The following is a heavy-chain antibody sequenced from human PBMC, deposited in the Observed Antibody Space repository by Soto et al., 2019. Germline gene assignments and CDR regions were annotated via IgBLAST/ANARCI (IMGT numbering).Heavy chain of an antibody. CDR2: IYHSGST. D-gene: IGHD2-15*01. Sequence: PSETLSPTCAASGGSISSGGDSWSWIPQPPGKGLEWIGYIYHSGSTYYNPSLKSRVTISVDRSKNQFSLKLSSVSAAVTAVYSGAAAPRYWGQGALVTVSS. V-gene: IGHV4-30-2*01. J-gene: IGHJ4*02. CDR3: AAAPRY. CDR1: GGSISSGGDS.